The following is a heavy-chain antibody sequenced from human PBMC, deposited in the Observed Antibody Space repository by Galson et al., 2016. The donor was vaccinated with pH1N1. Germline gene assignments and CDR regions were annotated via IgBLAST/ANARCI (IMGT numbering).Heavy chain of an antibody. CDR2: IYHIGGT. CDR1: GGSISSRNW. Sequence: LTCAVSGGSISSRNWWSWVRQPPGQGLEWIGEIYHIGGTNYSPSLKSRVTISLDKSKNHFSLNLASVTAADTAVYYCARDGGDYGGAGQYKYFDTWGQGTLVTVSS. J-gene: IGHJ5*02. D-gene: IGHD4-23*01. CDR3: ARDGGDYGGAGQYKYFDT. V-gene: IGHV4-4*02.